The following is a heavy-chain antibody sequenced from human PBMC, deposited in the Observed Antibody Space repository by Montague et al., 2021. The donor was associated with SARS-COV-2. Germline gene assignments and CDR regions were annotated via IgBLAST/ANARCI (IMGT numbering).Heavy chain of an antibody. V-gene: IGHV4-34*12. CDR3: ARRPAPRLHLDWSRSYYDYHGLDV. Sequence: SETLSLTCAVSGKSYSPYHGSFNSYHWSWIRQSQGKGLEWIGDIQRGDTKYNPSLKSRVTISVDTAQEQFFLTLTSVTAADTAVYYGARRPAPRLHLDWSRSYYDYHGLDVWGQGTTVVVS. CDR1: GKSYSPYHGSFNSYH. CDR2: IQRGDT. J-gene: IGHJ6*02. D-gene: IGHD3/OR15-3a*01.